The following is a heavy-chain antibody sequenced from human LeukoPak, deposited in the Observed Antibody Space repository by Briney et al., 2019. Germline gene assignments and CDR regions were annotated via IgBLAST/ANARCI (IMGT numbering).Heavy chain of an antibody. Sequence: PSQTLSLTCTVSGGSISSGGYYWSWIRQHPGKGLEWIGSIYYSGSTYYNPSLKSRVTISVDTSKNQFSLKLSSVTAADTAVYYCARTVPGSYYKNGMDVWGQGTTVTVSS. CDR3: ARTVPGSYYKNGMDV. V-gene: IGHV4-39*01. D-gene: IGHD3-10*01. CDR2: IYYSGST. J-gene: IGHJ6*02. CDR1: GGSISSGGYY.